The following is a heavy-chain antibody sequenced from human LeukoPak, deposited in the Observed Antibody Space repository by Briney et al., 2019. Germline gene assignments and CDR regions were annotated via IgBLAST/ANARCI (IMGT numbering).Heavy chain of an antibody. Sequence: GGSLRLSCAASGFTFSSYGMHWVRQAPGKGLEWVAVISYDGSNKYYADSVKGRFTISRDNSKNTLYLQMNSLGAEDTAVYYCAKDGIAALVSPWGQGTLVTVSS. V-gene: IGHV3-30*18. J-gene: IGHJ5*02. CDR2: ISYDGSNK. CDR3: AKDGIAALVSP. D-gene: IGHD6-6*01. CDR1: GFTFSSYG.